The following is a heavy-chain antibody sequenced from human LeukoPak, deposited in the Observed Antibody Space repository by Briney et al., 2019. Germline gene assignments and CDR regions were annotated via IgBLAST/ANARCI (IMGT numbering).Heavy chain of an antibody. CDR1: GYPFIDYY. CDR3: ASKGAGHCYDASCMGSFDL. Sequence: LVASVKVSCKASGYPFIDYYLHWVRQAPGQGLEWMGCINPNTGDTNSAQNFQGRVIMTRDTSITTAYMELSRLKSDDTALYYCASKGAGHCYDASCMGSFDLWGQGTTVAVSS. V-gene: IGHV1-2*03. CDR2: INPNTGDT. J-gene: IGHJ3*01. D-gene: IGHD2-15*01.